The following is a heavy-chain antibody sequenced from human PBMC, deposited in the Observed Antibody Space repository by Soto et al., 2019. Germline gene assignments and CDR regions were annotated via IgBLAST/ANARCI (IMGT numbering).Heavy chain of an antibody. D-gene: IGHD6-19*01. CDR2: IYWDDDK. V-gene: IGHV2-5*02. CDR3: AHRATVAVAGGGLDI. Sequence: QITLKESGPTLVRPTQTLTLTCTFSGFSLSTSGVGVGWIRQPPGKALEWLALIYWDDDKRYSPSLKSRLTITQDTSKNQVVLIMTDMDPVDTATYYCAHRATVAVAGGGLDIWGQGTMVTVSS. CDR1: GFSLSTSGVG. J-gene: IGHJ3*02.